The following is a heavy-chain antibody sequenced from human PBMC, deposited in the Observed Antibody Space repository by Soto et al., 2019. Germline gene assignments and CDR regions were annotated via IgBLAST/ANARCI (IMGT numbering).Heavy chain of an antibody. D-gene: IGHD3-10*01. V-gene: IGHV1-46*03. J-gene: IGHJ4*02. CDR3: ARGPRAIDFAY. CDR2: INPSDAST. CDR1: GYTFTSFY. Sequence: QVQLVQSGAEVKKPGASVKVSCKASGYTFTSFYMHWVRQAPGQGLEWMGVINPSDASTYYAQKFQGXXTXTXXTSTSTVYMELSSRRCEETAVYYCARGPRAIDFAYWGQGTLVTVSS.